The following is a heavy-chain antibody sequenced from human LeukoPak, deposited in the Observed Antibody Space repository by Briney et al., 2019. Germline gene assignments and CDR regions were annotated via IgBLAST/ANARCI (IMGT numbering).Heavy chain of an antibody. CDR2: IIPIFGTA. D-gene: IGHD1-26*01. Sequence: SVKVSCKASGGTFSSYAISWVRQAPGQGLEWMGGIIPIFGTANYAQKFQGRVTITADESTSTAYMELSSLRSEDTAVYYCARGSGSGSYYAHFDYWGQGTLVTVSS. V-gene: IGHV1-69*13. CDR3: ARGSGSGSYYAHFDY. CDR1: GGTFSSYA. J-gene: IGHJ4*02.